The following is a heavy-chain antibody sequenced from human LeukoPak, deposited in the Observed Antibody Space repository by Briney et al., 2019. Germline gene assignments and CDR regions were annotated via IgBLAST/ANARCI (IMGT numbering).Heavy chain of an antibody. Sequence: SSETLSLTCTVSGGSISSGDYYWSWIRQPPGKGVEWIGYFYYSGSTYYNPSLKSRVTISVDTSKNQFSLKLSSVTAADTAVYYCAGADESGIAVAGSFDYWGQGTLVTVSP. J-gene: IGHJ4*02. CDR1: GGSISSGDYY. D-gene: IGHD6-19*01. CDR2: FYYSGST. V-gene: IGHV4-30-4*01. CDR3: AGADESGIAVAGSFDY.